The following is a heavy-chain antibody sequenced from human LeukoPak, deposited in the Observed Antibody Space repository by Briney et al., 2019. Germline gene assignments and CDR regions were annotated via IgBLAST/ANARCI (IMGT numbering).Heavy chain of an antibody. J-gene: IGHJ5*02. V-gene: IGHV4-34*01. Sequence: PSETLSLTCAVYGGSFSGYYWSWIRQPPGKGLEWIGEINHSGSTNYNPSLKSRVTISVDTPKNQFSLKLSSVTAANTAVYYCARGRWFDPWGQGTLVTVSS. CDR1: GGSFSGYY. CDR2: INHSGST. CDR3: ARGRWFDP.